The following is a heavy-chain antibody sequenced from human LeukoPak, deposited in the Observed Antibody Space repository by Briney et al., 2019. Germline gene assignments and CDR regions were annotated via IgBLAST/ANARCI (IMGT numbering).Heavy chain of an antibody. CDR2: INPNSGGT. J-gene: IGHJ4*02. D-gene: IGHD2-2*01. CDR3: ARTRVCSSTSCSYRNYFDY. V-gene: IGHV1-2*02. Sequence: ASVKVSCKASGYTFTSYDINWVRQAPGQGLEWMGWINPNSGGTNYAQKFQGRVTMTRDTSISTAYMELSRLRSDDTAVYYCARTRVCSSTSCSYRNYFDYWGQGTLVTVSS. CDR1: GYTFTSYD.